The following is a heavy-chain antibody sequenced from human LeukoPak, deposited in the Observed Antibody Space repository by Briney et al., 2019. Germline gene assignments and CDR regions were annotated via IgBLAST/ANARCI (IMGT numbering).Heavy chain of an antibody. CDR3: ARMSLEFNWFDP. V-gene: IGHV3-23*01. CDR1: GFTFSSYG. D-gene: IGHD5/OR15-5a*01. CDR2: IGGRDGST. Sequence: GGSLRLSCAASGFTFSSYGMSWVRQAPGKGLEWVSAIGGRDGSTYYADSVKGRFTISRDSSRNTLSLQMSSLRVEDTAVYYCARMSLEFNWFDPWGQGTLVTVSS. J-gene: IGHJ5*02.